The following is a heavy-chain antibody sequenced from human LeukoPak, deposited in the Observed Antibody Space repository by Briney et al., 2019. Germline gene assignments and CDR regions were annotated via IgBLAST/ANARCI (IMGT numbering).Heavy chain of an antibody. CDR2: ISGSGGST. CDR3: AKARFLLAYYFDY. J-gene: IGHJ4*02. D-gene: IGHD3-3*01. V-gene: IGHV3-23*01. CDR1: GFTFSSYW. Sequence: GGSLRLSCAASGFTFSSYWMTWVRQAPGKGLEWVSAISGSGGSTYYADSVKGRFTISRDNSKNTLYLQMNSLRAEDTAVYYCAKARFLLAYYFDYWGQGTLVTVSS.